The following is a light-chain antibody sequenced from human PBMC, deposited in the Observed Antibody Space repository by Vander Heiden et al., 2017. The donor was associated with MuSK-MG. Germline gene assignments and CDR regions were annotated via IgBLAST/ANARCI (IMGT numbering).Light chain of an antibody. J-gene: IGKJ3*01. CDR1: QSVTTS. CDR2: NAS. V-gene: IGKV3-11*01. Sequence: EIVLTQSPATLSVSPGEGATLSCRASQSVTTSLAWYRQKPGQAPRLLIYNASTRATGIAARFRGTGSGTDFTLTITSLESEDSAVYYCQQRSNWPLTFGPGTKVEIK. CDR3: QQRSNWPLT.